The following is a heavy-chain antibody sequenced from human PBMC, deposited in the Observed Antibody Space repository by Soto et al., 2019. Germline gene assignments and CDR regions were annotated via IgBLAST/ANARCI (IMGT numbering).Heavy chain of an antibody. V-gene: IGHV4-39*01. Sequence: SETLSLTCTVSGGSISTSHYSCGWVRQAPGKGLYWIGNIYYSGTTYYNPSLKSRVTISVDTSKKQFSLKLNSVTGADTAVYYCATFVVPASRDTASDFGGPGTLVTVSS. D-gene: IGHD2-21*02. CDR1: GGSISTSHYS. J-gene: IGHJ4*02. CDR2: IYYSGTT. CDR3: ATFVVPASRDTASDF.